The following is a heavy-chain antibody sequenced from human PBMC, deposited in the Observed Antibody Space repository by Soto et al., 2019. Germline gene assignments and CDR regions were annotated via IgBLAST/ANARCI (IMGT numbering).Heavy chain of an antibody. Sequence: PSETLSLTCAVYGGSVNGYYWNWIRQPPGKGLEWIGEINHTGGTHYNPSHKSRVTMSVDTSKNQFSLRLSSVTAADTAIYYCATRITVFGLLIPPFDPWGQGTQVTVSS. J-gene: IGHJ5*02. CDR2: INHTGGT. CDR3: ATRITVFGLLIPPFDP. CDR1: GGSVNGYY. D-gene: IGHD3-3*01. V-gene: IGHV4-34*01.